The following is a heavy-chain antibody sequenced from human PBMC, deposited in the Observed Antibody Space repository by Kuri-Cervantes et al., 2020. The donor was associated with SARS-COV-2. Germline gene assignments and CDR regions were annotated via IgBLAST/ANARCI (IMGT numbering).Heavy chain of an antibody. V-gene: IGHV3-21*01. CDR1: GFTFSSYS. J-gene: IGHJ4*02. CDR2: ISTSSSYT. D-gene: IGHD7-27*01. CDR3: ARDLRLGKSLDY. Sequence: GESLKISCAASGFTFSSYSMNWVRQAPGKGLEWVSSISTSSSYTYYADSVKGRFNISRDNAKNSLYLQMSSLRAEDTAVYYCARDLRLGKSLDYWGQGTPVTVSS.